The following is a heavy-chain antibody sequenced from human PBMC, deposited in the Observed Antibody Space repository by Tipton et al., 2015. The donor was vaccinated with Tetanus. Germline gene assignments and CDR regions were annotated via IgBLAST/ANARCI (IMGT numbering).Heavy chain of an antibody. D-gene: IGHD2-8*01. CDR3: ARDHRLSASYAGWFDP. CDR2: ISGSGGST. CDR1: GFTFGSNP. Sequence: SLRLSCAASGFTFGSNPMTWVRQAPGKGLEWVSSISGSGGSTYYADSVKGRFTISRDNSKNTLYLQMNSLRAEDTAVYYCARDHRLSASYAGWFDPWGQGTLVTVSS. V-gene: IGHV3-23*01. J-gene: IGHJ5*02.